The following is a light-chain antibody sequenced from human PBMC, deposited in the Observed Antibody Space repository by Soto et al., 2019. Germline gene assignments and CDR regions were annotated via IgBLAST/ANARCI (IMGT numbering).Light chain of an antibody. CDR3: QQYNNWPWT. CDR2: GAS. CDR1: QSISDT. Sequence: EIVMTQSPATRSLSPGGRATLSCRASQSISDTLAWYRQKPGQAPRLLIYGASTRAPGFPARFSGSGSGTDFTLTISSLQSEDFAVYYCQQYNNWPWTFGQGTKVDIK. J-gene: IGKJ1*01. V-gene: IGKV3-15*01.